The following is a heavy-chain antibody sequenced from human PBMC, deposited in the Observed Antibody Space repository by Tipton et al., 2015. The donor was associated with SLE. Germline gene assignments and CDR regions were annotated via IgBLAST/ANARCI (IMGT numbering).Heavy chain of an antibody. V-gene: IGHV1-18*01. Sequence: QLVQSGAEVKKPGASVKVSCKASGYTFSNYGITWVRQAPGQGLEWMGWISAYNGNTNYGHGRVTLTTDTSTSTAYMELWSLRSDDTAIYYCARVRVDTAMGVFDFWGQGTLVTVSS. CDR1: GYTFSNYG. CDR3: ARVRVDTAMGVFDF. D-gene: IGHD5-18*01. J-gene: IGHJ4*02. CDR2: ISAYNGNT.